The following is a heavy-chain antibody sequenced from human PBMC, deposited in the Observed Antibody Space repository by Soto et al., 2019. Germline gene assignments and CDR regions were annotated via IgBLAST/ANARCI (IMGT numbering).Heavy chain of an antibody. CDR1: GGSISSSSYY. Sequence: SETLSLTCTVSGGSISSSSYYWGWIRQPPGKGLEWIGSIYYSGSTYYNPSLKSRVTISVDTSKNQFSLKLSSVTAADTAVYYCARQYSSSVGVYYWGQGTLVTVSS. CDR3: ARQYSSSVGVYY. D-gene: IGHD6-6*01. CDR2: IYYSGST. J-gene: IGHJ4*02. V-gene: IGHV4-39*01.